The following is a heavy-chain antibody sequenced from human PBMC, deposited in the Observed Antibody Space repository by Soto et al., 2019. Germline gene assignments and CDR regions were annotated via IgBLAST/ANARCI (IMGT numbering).Heavy chain of an antibody. V-gene: IGHV4-59*12. CDR3: ARVPDY. CDR1: DGHITDYG. Sequence: PSETLSLTSTVSDGHITDYGGWSSQPPGKGLEWIGHIYYTGSTDYNPSLKSRVTISIDRSKNQFSLKLSSVTAADTAVYYCARVPDYWGQGILVPVSS. CDR2: IYYTGST. J-gene: IGHJ4*02.